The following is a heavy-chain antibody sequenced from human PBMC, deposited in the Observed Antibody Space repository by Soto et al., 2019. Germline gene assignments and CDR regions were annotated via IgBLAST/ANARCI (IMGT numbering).Heavy chain of an antibody. D-gene: IGHD6-6*01. V-gene: IGHV4-34*01. CDR3: ARGRRRQLVLGNWFDP. CDR2: INHSGST. J-gene: IGHJ5*02. Sequence: TSETLSLTCAVYGGSFSGYYWSWIRQPPGKGLEWIGEINHSGSTNYNPSLKSRVTISVDTSKNQFSLKLSSVTAADTAVYYCARGRRRQLVLGNWFDPWGQGTLVTVSS. CDR1: GGSFSGYY.